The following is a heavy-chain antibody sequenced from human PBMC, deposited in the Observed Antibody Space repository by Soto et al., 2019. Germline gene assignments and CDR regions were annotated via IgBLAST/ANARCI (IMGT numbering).Heavy chain of an antibody. V-gene: IGHV3-21*01. D-gene: IGHD3-10*01. Sequence: GESLKISCAASGFTFSSYSMNWVRQAPGKGLEWVSSISSSSSYIYYADSVKGRFTISRDNAKNSLYLQMNSLRAEDTAVYYCARAERGVRGVLADYWGQGTLVTVSS. J-gene: IGHJ4*02. CDR1: GFTFSSYS. CDR3: ARAERGVRGVLADY. CDR2: ISSSSSYI.